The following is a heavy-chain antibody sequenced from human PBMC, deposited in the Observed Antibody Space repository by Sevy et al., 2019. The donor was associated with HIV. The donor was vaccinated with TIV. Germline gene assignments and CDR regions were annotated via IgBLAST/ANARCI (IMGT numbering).Heavy chain of an antibody. CDR1: GLTFSDYA. D-gene: IGHD2-2*01. V-gene: IGHV3-49*04. CDR3: AVAQYQLLSPFDS. Sequence: QLGGSLRLSCTASGLTFSDYAMSWVRQAPGKGLEWLGLIRSKTFRGTTEYAASVKGRFTISRDDSKNIAYLQMNSLKTEDTAVYYCAVAQYQLLSPFDSWGQGTLVTVSS. CDR2: IRSKTFRGTT. J-gene: IGHJ4*02.